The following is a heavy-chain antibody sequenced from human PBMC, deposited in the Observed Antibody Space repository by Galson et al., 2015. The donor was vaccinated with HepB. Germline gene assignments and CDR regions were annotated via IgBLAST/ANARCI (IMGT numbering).Heavy chain of an antibody. Sequence: SLRLSCAASGFHFSAYWMSWVRQSPRKGLEWVANIKHDGSETYFMDSLKGRFTISRDNAYNSLYLQMNSLRPEDTAVYYCAREAYYDSGDYYVSYWGQGTLVTVSS. CDR2: IKHDGSET. V-gene: IGHV3-7*01. D-gene: IGHD3-22*01. CDR1: GFHFSAYW. CDR3: AREAYYDSGDYYVSY. J-gene: IGHJ4*02.